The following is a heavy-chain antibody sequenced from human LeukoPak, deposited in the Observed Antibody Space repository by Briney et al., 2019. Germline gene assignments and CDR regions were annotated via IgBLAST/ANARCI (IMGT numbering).Heavy chain of an antibody. Sequence: SETLSLTCTVSGGSISSSSYYWGWIRQPPGKGLEWIGSIYYSGSTYYNPSLKSRVTISVDTSKNQFSLKLSSVTAADTAVYYCARHRGYYDSSGYYWYYFDYWGQGTLVTVSS. CDR2: IYYSGST. CDR3: ARHRGYYDSSGYYWYYFDY. J-gene: IGHJ4*02. D-gene: IGHD3-22*01. CDR1: GGSISSSSYY. V-gene: IGHV4-39*01.